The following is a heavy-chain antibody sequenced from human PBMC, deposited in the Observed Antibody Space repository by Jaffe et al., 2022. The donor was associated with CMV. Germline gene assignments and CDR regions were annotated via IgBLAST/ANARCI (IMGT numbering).Heavy chain of an antibody. CDR3: ARVRWELDPHDAFDI. V-gene: IGHV1-2*02. J-gene: IGHJ3*02. Sequence: QVQLVQSGAEVKKPGASVKVSCKASGYTFTGYYMHWVRQAPGQGLEWMGWINPNSGGTNYAQKFQGRVTMTRDTSISTAYMELSRLRSDDTAVYYCARVRWELDPHDAFDIWGQGTMVTVSS. CDR1: GYTFTGYY. CDR2: INPNSGGT. D-gene: IGHD1-26*01.